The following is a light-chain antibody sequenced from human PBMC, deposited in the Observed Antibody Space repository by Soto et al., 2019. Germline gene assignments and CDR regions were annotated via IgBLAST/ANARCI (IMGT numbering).Light chain of an antibody. Sequence: ESVLTQSPGTLSMSPGERATLSCRASQSVSSSYSAWYQQKPGQAPRLLIYGASSRATGLPERFSGSGSGTDFTLTSSRLEPEDFAVYYCQQYGSSPFTFGPGTKVDIK. CDR1: QSVSSSY. J-gene: IGKJ3*01. V-gene: IGKV3-20*01. CDR2: GAS. CDR3: QQYGSSPFT.